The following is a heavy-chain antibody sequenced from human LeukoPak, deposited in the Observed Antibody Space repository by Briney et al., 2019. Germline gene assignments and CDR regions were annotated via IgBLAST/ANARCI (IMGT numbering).Heavy chain of an antibody. CDR2: INHSGST. CDR1: GGSFSGYY. Sequence: KPSETLSLTCAVYGGSFSGYYWSWIRQPPGKGLEWIGEINHSGSTNYNPSLKSRVTMSVDTSKNQFSLKLSSVTAADTAVYYCARDYGAQVYWGQGTLVTVSS. CDR3: ARDYGAQVY. J-gene: IGHJ4*02. D-gene: IGHD4-17*01. V-gene: IGHV4-34*01.